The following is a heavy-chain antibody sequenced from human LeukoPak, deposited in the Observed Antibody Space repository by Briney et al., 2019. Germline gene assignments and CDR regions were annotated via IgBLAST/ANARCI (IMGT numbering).Heavy chain of an antibody. Sequence: GRSLRLSCAASGFTFSSYAMHWVRQAPGKGLEWVAVISYDGSNKYYADSVKGRFTISRDNSKNTLYLQMNSLRAEDTAVYYCASRPRIAAAGGSDYWGQGTLVTVSS. CDR2: ISYDGSNK. D-gene: IGHD6-13*01. CDR3: ASRPRIAAAGGSDY. CDR1: GFTFSSYA. V-gene: IGHV3-30-3*01. J-gene: IGHJ4*02.